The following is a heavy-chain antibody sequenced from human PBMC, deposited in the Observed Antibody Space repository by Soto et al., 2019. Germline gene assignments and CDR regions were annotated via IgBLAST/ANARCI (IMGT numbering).Heavy chain of an antibody. V-gene: IGHV3-7*03. CDR2: INKDGSQK. J-gene: IGHJ6*02. D-gene: IGHD7-27*01. CDR3: VRELGLAYWGQGALVTVSSDV. CDR1: GFTLSNYW. Sequence: LRLSCAASGFTLSNYWMTWVRQAPGKGLEWVANINKDGSQKNYVDSVKGRFTIARDNGQNSLSLQINSLRVEDTAVYYCVRELGLAYWGQGALVTVSSDVWGQGTTVTVSS.